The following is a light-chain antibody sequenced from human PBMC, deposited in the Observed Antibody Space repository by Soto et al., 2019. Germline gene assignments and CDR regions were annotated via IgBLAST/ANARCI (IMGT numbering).Light chain of an antibody. CDR1: QSVYSY. Sequence: EIVLTQSPATLSLSPGERANLSCRASQSVYSYLAWYQQRPGQAPRLLIYDASNRATGIPPRFSGSGSGTDFTLTIGSLEPDDSAVYYCQHRSNWPLTFGGGTKVEI. J-gene: IGKJ4*01. V-gene: IGKV3-11*01. CDR3: QHRSNWPLT. CDR2: DAS.